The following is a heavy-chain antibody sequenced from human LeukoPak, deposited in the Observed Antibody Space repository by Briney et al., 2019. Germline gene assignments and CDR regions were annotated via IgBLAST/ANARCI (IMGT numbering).Heavy chain of an antibody. CDR2: IYTSGNT. J-gene: IGHJ4*02. D-gene: IGHD3-22*01. CDR3: ARAPFYFDSSNYPYFDY. V-gene: IGHV3-53*01. CDR1: KFTFRDAW. Sequence: PGGSLRLSCVGSKFTFRDAWMSWVRLAPGKGVEWVSVIYTSGNTYYADSVKGRFTISRDNSKNNLYLQMNSLRAEDTAVYYCARAPFYFDSSNYPYFDYWGQGTLVTVSS.